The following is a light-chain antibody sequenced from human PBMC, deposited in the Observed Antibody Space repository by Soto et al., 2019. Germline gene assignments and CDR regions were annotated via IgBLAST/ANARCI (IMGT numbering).Light chain of an antibody. Sequence: QAVVTQEPSLSVSPAGTVTLTCGLNSGSVSTDNYPSWYQQTPGQAPRTLIYSTNTRSSGVPDRFSGSILENKAALTITGAQADDESDYYCVLYMGRGISMFGGGTKLTVL. CDR2: STN. CDR3: VLYMGRGISM. V-gene: IGLV8-61*01. CDR1: SGSVSTDNY. J-gene: IGLJ3*02.